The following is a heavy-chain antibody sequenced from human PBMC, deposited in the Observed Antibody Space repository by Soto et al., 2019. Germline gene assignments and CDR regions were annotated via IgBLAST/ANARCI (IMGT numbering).Heavy chain of an antibody. D-gene: IGHD5-12*01. CDR3: ARGGGRVATPWFDP. Sequence: EVHLVESGGGLVQPGGSLRLSCAASRFTFSSYDMYWVRQATGKCLEWVSAIGTAGDTYYPGSVKGRFTISRENAKNSLYLQMNSLRAGDTAVYYCARGGGRVATPWFDPWGQGTLVTVSS. J-gene: IGHJ5*02. CDR1: RFTFSSYD. CDR2: IGTAGDT. V-gene: IGHV3-13*04.